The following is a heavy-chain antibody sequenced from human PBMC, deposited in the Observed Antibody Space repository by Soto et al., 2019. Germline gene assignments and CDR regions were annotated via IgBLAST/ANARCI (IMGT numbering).Heavy chain of an antibody. D-gene: IGHD1-1*01. V-gene: IGHV1-69*05. CDR1: GGTFSSYA. J-gene: IGHJ6*02. CDR2: IVPLFRTT. Sequence: EASVKVSCKTSGGTFSSYAINWVRQAPGQGLEWMGGIVPLFRTTNYAQKFQGRVTISKDTSKNQVVLMMTNMDPVDTATYFCARTLCSILMPTPPGMDVWGQGITVTVSS. CDR3: ARTLCSILMPTPPGMDV.